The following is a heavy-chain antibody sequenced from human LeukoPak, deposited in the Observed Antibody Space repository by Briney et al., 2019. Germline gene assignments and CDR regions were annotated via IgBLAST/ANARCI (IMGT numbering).Heavy chain of an antibody. CDR3: ATTTIRLGY. J-gene: IGHJ4*02. V-gene: IGHV4-61*02. Sequence: TTSETLSLTCTVSGGSISSGSYYWSWIRQPAGKGLEWIGRIYTSGSTNYNPSLKSRVTISVDTSKNQFSLKLSSVTAADTAVYYCATTTIRLGYWGQGTLVTVSS. CDR1: GGSISSGSYY. CDR2: IYTSGST. D-gene: IGHD1-26*01.